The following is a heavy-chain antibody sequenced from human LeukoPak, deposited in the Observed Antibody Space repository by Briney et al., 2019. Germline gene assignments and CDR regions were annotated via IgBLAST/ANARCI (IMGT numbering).Heavy chain of an antibody. CDR2: INPSGGST. V-gene: IGHV1-46*01. CDR3: ARDSDLNYHDSSGYFDY. CDR1: GYTFTSYY. J-gene: IGHJ4*02. D-gene: IGHD3-22*01. Sequence: ASVKVSCKASGYTFTSYYMHWVRQAPGQGLEWMGIINPSGGSTSYAQKFQGRVTMTRDMSTSTVYMELSSLRSEDTAVYYCARDSDLNYHDSSGYFDYWGQGTLVTVSS.